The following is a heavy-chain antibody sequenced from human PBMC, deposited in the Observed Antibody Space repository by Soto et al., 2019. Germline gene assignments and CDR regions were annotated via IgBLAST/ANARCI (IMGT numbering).Heavy chain of an antibody. CDR3: ARGNGGSYDWFDP. Sequence: QVELVQYGAEVKKPGASVRVSCKASGYTFTSYDINWVRQATGQGLEWMGWMIPNSGNTGYAQKFQGRLTMTRNTSISTAYMELSSLRSEDTAVYYCARGNGGSYDWFDPWGQGTLVTVSS. V-gene: IGHV1-8*01. J-gene: IGHJ5*02. CDR1: GYTFTSYD. D-gene: IGHD1-26*01. CDR2: MIPNSGNT.